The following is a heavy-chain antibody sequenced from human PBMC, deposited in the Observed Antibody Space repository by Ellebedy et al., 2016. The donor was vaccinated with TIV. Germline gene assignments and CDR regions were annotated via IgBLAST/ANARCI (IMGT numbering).Heavy chain of an antibody. CDR2: ISAYNGNT. V-gene: IGHV1-18*01. D-gene: IGHD1-26*01. J-gene: IGHJ4*02. Sequence: ASVKVSXKASSYTFTSYGISWVRQAPGQGLEWMGWISAYNGNTNYAQKLQGRVTMTTDTSTSTAYMELSRLRSDDTAVYYCARVTLRVAATGDYWGQGTLVTVSS. CDR1: SYTFTSYG. CDR3: ARVTLRVAATGDY.